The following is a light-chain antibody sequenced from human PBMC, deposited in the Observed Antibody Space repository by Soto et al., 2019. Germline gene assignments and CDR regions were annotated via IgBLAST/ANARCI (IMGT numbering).Light chain of an antibody. Sequence: QSALTQPASVSGSPGQSTTISCTGTSSDVGGYNYVSWYQQHPGKVPKLMIYDVSNRPSGVSNRFSGSKSGNTASLTISGLQAEDEADYYCSSYTSSSTLYVFGTGTKLTVL. J-gene: IGLJ1*01. V-gene: IGLV2-14*01. CDR1: SSDVGGYNY. CDR2: DVS. CDR3: SSYTSSSTLYV.